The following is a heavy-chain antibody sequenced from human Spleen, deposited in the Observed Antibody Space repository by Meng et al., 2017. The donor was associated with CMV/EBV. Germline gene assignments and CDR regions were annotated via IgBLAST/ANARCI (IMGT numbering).Heavy chain of an antibody. CDR2: ISFDGNIT. J-gene: IGHJ4*02. CDR1: GFTFSHFA. CDR3: AKEWDYYGSGNNFDY. Sequence: GESLKISCSTSGFTFSHFAMHWVRQAPGKGLEWVAVISFDGNITYYADSMRGRFTISRDNFKNTLYLLMNSLRPEDTAVYYCAKEWDYYGSGNNFDYWGQGTLVTVSS. V-gene: IGHV3-30*04. D-gene: IGHD3-10*01.